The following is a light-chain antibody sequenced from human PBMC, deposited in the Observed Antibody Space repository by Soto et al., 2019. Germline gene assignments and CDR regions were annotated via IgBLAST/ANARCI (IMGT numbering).Light chain of an antibody. J-gene: IGKJ1*01. V-gene: IGKV3-20*01. Sequence: EIVLTQSPGTLSLSPGDRATLSCRASQSVSSNLLAWYQQRPGQAPRLLIYGASSRATGLPDRFTGSGSGTDFTLTISRLEPKDFAVYYCQQYGSSPPWTFGQGTKVEIK. CDR1: QSVSSNL. CDR3: QQYGSSPPWT. CDR2: GAS.